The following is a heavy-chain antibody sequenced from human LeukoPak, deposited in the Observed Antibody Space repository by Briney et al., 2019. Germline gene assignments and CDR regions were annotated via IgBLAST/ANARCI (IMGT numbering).Heavy chain of an antibody. V-gene: IGHV3-21*01. CDR1: GFTFSNYW. J-gene: IGHJ4*02. D-gene: IGHD3-10*01. CDR2: ISSSSSYI. CDR3: ARLYYGSGSYQTDY. Sequence: SGGSLRLSCAASGFTFSNYWMYWVRQAPGKGLEWVSSISSSSSYIYYADSVKGRFTISRDNAKNSLYLQMNSLSAEDTAVYYCARLYYGSGSYQTDYWGQGTLVTVSS.